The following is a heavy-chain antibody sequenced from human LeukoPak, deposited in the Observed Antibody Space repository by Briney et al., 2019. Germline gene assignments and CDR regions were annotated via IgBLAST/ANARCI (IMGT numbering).Heavy chain of an antibody. Sequence: ASVKVSCKASGGTFSSYAISWVRQAPGQGLEWMGGIIPIFGTANYAQKFQGRVTITADKSTSTAYMELSSLRSEDTAVYYCARDGYYGSGPPQFDPWGQGTLVTVSS. D-gene: IGHD3-10*01. CDR2: IIPIFGTA. CDR1: GGTFSSYA. J-gene: IGHJ5*02. CDR3: ARDGYYGSGPPQFDP. V-gene: IGHV1-69*06.